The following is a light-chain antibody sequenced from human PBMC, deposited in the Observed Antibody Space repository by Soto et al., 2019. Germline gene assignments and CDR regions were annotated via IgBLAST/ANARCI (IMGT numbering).Light chain of an antibody. CDR3: LQANSFLPIT. CDR2: AAP. Sequence: DVQMAQSPSSVSASVGDRVTITCRASEGINTGLAWYQQKPGKAPKLLIYAAPSLQSGVPSRFRGTGSGTDFTLTISSLQPDDFATYYCLQANSFLPITLGQGTRLEIK. V-gene: IGKV1D-12*01. J-gene: IGKJ5*01. CDR1: EGINTG.